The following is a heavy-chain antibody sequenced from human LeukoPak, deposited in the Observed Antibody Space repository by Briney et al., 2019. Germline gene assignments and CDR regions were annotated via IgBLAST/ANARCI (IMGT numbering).Heavy chain of an antibody. CDR1: GFTFSSYE. D-gene: IGHD3-10*02. CDR3: AELGITMIGGV. V-gene: IGHV3-48*03. CDR2: ISSSGSTI. Sequence: GGSLRLSCAASGFTFSSYEMNWVRQAPGKGLEWVSYISSSGSTIYYADSVRGRFTISRDNATNSLYLQMNSLRAEDTAVYYCAELGITMIGGVWGKGTTVTISS. J-gene: IGHJ6*04.